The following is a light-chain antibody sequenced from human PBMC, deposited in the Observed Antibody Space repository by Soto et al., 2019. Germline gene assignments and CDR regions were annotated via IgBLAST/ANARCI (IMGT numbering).Light chain of an antibody. Sequence: DIQMTQSPSTLSASVGDRVTITCRASQNIDSGLAWYQQKPGKAPKLLIYKASTLESGVPLRFSGIGTGTEVTLTITSLQPDDFATYYCQQYHFFWTFGQGTRVEIK. V-gene: IGKV1-5*03. CDR1: QNIDSG. CDR3: QQYHFFWT. CDR2: KAS. J-gene: IGKJ1*01.